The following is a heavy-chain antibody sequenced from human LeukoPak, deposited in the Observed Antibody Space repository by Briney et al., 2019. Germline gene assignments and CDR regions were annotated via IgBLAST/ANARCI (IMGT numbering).Heavy chain of an antibody. CDR1: GFTFSSYA. CDR2: ISGSGGST. Sequence: PGGSLRLSCAASGFTFSSYAMSWVRQAPGKGLEWVSAISGSGGSTYYADSVKGRFTISRDNSKNTLYLQMNSLRAEDTAVYYCAKDQGFGELLKLGYLDYWGQGTLVTVSS. D-gene: IGHD3-10*01. J-gene: IGHJ4*02. CDR3: AKDQGFGELLKLGYLDY. V-gene: IGHV3-23*01.